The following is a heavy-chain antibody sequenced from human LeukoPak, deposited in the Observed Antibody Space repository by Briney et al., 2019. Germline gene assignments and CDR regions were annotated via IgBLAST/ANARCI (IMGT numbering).Heavy chain of an antibody. CDR2: ISYDGSAE. CDR3: ARERDRYNDRWDLDW. V-gene: IGHV3-30*04. CDR1: GFTFSSHA. Sequence: GGSLRLSCAVSGFTFSSHALNWVRQTPGKGLEWVAVISYDGSAEYYADSVKGRFTISRDNSKNTLYLQMSSLRAEDTAVYYCARERDRYNDRWDLDWWGQGTLVTVSP. D-gene: IGHD1-1*01. J-gene: IGHJ4*02.